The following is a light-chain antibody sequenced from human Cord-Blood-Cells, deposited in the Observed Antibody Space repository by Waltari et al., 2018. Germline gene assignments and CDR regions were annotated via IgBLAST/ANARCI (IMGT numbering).Light chain of an antibody. CDR2: RNN. CDR3: AAWDDSLSVVV. CDR1: SSNIGSNY. V-gene: IGLV1-47*01. J-gene: IGLJ2*01. Sequence: QSVLTQPPSASGTPGQRVTISCSGSSSNIGSNYVYWYQQLPGTAPKLLICRNNQRPSGVPDRFSGSKSGTSASRAISGLRSEDEADYYCAAWDDSLSVVVFGGGTKLTVL.